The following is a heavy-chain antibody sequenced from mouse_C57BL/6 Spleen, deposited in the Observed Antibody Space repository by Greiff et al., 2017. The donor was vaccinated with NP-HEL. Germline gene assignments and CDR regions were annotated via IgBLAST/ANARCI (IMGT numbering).Heavy chain of an antibody. CDR2: IYPGDGDT. CDR1: GYAFSSSW. J-gene: IGHJ4*01. CDR3: ARSASAMDY. D-gene: IGHD6-1*01. V-gene: IGHV1-82*01. Sequence: QVQLQQSGPELVKPGASVKISCKASGYAFSSSWMNWVKQRPGKGLEWIGRIYPGDGDTNYNGKFKGKATLTADKSSSTAYMHLSSLTSEDSAVYFCARSASAMDYWGQGTSVTVSS.